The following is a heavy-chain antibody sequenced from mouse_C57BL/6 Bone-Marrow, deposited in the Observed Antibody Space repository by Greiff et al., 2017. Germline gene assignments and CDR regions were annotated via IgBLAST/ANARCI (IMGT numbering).Heavy chain of an antibody. D-gene: IGHD1-1*01. V-gene: IGHV1-80*01. Sequence: VQLQQSGAELVKPGASVKISCKASGYAFSSYWMNWVKQRPGKGLEWLGQIYPGDGDTNYNGKFKGKATLTADKSSSTAYMQLSSLTSEDSAVYFCAIGYYYGSSYAYWGQGTLVTVSA. J-gene: IGHJ3*01. CDR1: GYAFSSYW. CDR3: AIGYYYGSSYAY. CDR2: IYPGDGDT.